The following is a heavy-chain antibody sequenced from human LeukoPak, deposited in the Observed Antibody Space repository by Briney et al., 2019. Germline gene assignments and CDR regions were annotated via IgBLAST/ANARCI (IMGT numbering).Heavy chain of an antibody. CDR1: GFTLDVFA. CDR2: ISWNSGSI. J-gene: IGHJ4*02. CDR3: AKVGLRSDY. Sequence: GGSLRLSCAASGFTLDVFARPGVRQAPGKGWEWVSGISWNSGSIGYADSVKGRFTISRDNAKNSLYLQMNSLRAEDTALYYCAKVGLRSDYWGQGTLVTVSS. V-gene: IGHV3-9*01. D-gene: IGHD5-12*01.